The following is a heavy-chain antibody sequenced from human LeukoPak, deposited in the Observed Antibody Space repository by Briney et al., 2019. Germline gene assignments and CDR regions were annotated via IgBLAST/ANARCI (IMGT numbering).Heavy chain of an antibody. CDR2: ISYDGSNN. J-gene: IGHJ4*02. CDR1: GFTFSSYA. Sequence: GGSLRLSCAASGFTFSSYAMHWVRQAPGKGLEWVAVISYDGSNNYYADSVKGRFTISRDNSKNTLYLQMNSLRAEDTAVYYCARGGPSRGYYFDYWGQGTLITVSS. V-gene: IGHV3-30-3*01. CDR3: ARGGPSRGYYFDY. D-gene: IGHD2-15*01.